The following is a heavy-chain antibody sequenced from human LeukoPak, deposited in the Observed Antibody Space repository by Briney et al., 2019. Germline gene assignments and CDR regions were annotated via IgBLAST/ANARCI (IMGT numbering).Heavy chain of an antibody. CDR3: ARGAKGSGYYQYFDY. J-gene: IGHJ4*02. CDR1: GFTFSNYW. Sequence: GGSLRLSCAASGFTFSNYWMSWVRQAPGKGLEWVSSISSSSSYIYYADSVKGRFTISRDNAKNSLYLQMNSLRAEDTAVYYCARGAKGSGYYQYFDYWGQGTLVTVSS. D-gene: IGHD3-22*01. V-gene: IGHV3-21*01. CDR2: ISSSSSYI.